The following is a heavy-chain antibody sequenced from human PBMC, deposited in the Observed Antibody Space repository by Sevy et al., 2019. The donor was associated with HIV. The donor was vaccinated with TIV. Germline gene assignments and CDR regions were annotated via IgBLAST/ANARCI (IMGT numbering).Heavy chain of an antibody. CDR1: GFTFSNYE. J-gene: IGHJ4*02. V-gene: IGHV3-48*03. CDR3: ARDLPPSATTVAHFDY. Sequence: GGSLRLSCSASGFTFSNYEMNWVRQAPGKGLEWVSYISNSGSSIFYSYSVKGRFTISRDNAKNSLYLQMNSLRAEDTAVYYCARDLPPSATTVAHFDYWGRGTLVTVSS. D-gene: IGHD4-17*01. CDR2: ISNSGSSI.